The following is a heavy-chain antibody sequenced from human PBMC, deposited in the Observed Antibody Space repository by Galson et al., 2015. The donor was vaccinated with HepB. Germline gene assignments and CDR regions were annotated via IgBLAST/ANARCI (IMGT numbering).Heavy chain of an antibody. V-gene: IGHV1-3*01. CDR1: GYTFTTHA. D-gene: IGHD3-10*01. Sequence: SVKVSCKASGYTFTTHAIHWVRQAPGQGLEWMGWVDLVNGNTKYPQKFQGRVSFTRDTSASTAYMEVNILTSEDTAVYYCARYGSGSFAYWGQGTLVTVSS. CDR2: VDLVNGNT. CDR3: ARYGSGSFAY. J-gene: IGHJ4*02.